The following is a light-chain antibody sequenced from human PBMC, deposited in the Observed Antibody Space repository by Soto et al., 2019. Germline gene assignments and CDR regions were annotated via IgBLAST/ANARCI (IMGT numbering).Light chain of an antibody. J-gene: IGKJ1*01. CDR3: QQYYTYPWT. Sequence: DIQLTQSPSTLSASEGDRVTITCRASESIDSWLAWYQQKPGKAPKLLIYKASTLQGGVPSRFSGSGSGTEFILTISILQPDDFATYYCQQYYTYPWTVGQGTKGDIK. CDR2: KAS. CDR1: ESIDSW. V-gene: IGKV1-5*03.